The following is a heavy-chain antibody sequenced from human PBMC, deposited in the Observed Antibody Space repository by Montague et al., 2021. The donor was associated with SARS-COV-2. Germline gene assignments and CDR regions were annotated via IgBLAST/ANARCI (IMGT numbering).Heavy chain of an antibody. CDR2: IYYSGST. CDR1: GGSISSYY. Sequence: SETLSLTCTVSGGSISSYYWNWIRQSPGKGLEWIGYIYYSGSTKYNPSFKSRVTMLVDTSKRQMSLRLNSVTAADPAVYYCAGDRGRFWHFDLWGRGTLVTVSS. V-gene: IGHV4-59*01. D-gene: IGHD5-12*01. CDR3: AGDRGRFWHFDL. J-gene: IGHJ2*01.